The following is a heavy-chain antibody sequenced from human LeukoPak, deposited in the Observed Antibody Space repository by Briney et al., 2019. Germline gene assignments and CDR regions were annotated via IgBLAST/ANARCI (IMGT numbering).Heavy chain of an antibody. D-gene: IGHD3-22*01. CDR1: GFTFSSYA. J-gene: IGHJ4*02. CDR3: AKDYYYDSSGYYSYFDY. CDR2: ISGSGGST. Sequence: GGSLRLSCAASGFTFSSYAMSWVRQAPGKGLEWVTGISGSGGSTYYADSAKGRFTISRDNPKNTLCLQMNSLRAEDTAVYYCAKDYYYDSSGYYSYFDYWGQRTLVTVSS. V-gene: IGHV3-23*01.